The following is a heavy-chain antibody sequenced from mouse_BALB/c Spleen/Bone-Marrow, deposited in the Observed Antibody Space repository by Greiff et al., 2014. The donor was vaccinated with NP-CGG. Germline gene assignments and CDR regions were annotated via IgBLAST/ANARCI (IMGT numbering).Heavy chain of an antibody. J-gene: IGHJ4*01. CDR3: ARYGNYNAMDY. V-gene: IGHV3-6*02. D-gene: IGHD2-1*01. Sequence: DVKLQESGPGLVKPSQSLSLTCSVTGYSITSGYYWNWIRQFPGNKLEWMGYISYDGSNNYNPSLKNRISITRDTSKNQFFLKLNSVTTEDTATYYCARYGNYNAMDYWGQGTSVTVSS. CDR1: GYSITSGYY. CDR2: ISYDGSN.